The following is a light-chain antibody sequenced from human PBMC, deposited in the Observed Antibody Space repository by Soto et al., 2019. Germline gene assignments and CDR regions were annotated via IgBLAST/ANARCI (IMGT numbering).Light chain of an antibody. CDR3: PQANSFPLT. J-gene: IGKJ4*01. CDR2: AAS. V-gene: IGKV1-12*01. Sequence: DIQRTQSPSSVSASVGDRVTITGRAKQGYSSWLAWEQPKPGKGPKLLIYAASSFQSWVPSRFSGSGSGTDFTLTISSLQPEDFATYYCPQANSFPLTFGGGTKVDIK. CDR1: QGYSSW.